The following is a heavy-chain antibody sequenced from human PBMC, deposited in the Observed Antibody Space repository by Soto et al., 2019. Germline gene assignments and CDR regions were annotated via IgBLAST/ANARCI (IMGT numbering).Heavy chain of an antibody. J-gene: IGHJ4*02. CDR1: GYSFTSYW. V-gene: IGHV5-51*01. CDR2: IYPGDSDT. CDR3: ARLSQRRGYSYGSLDY. D-gene: IGHD5-18*01. Sequence: GESLKISCKGSGYSFTSYWIGWVRQLPGKGLEWMGIIYPGDSDTRYSPSFQGQVTTSAAKSISTAYLQWSSLKASDTAMYYCARLSQRRGYSYGSLDYWGQGTLVTVSS.